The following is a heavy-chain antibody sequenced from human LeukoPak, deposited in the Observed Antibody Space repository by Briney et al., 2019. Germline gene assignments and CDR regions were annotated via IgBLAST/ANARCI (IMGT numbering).Heavy chain of an antibody. CDR1: GFTYSSNY. D-gene: IGHD1-14*01. J-gene: IGHJ4*02. V-gene: IGHV3-53*01. Sequence: GRSLRLSCCASGFTYSSNYMRWVGQAPGKEREWVSVIYSGSSTYYADSVKGRFTISRDNSKNTLYLQMNSLRTEDTAVYYCTTELSSILDKFHGGQGTLVTVS. CDR3: TTELSSILDKFH. CDR2: IYSGSST.